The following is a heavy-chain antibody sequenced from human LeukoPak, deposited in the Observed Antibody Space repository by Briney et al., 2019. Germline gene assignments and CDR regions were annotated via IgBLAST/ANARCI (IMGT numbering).Heavy chain of an antibody. J-gene: IGHJ4*02. V-gene: IGHV4-59*01. CDR1: GCSINSYY. CDR2: MYYRGGT. Sequence: SETLSLTCTVSGCSINSYYWSWIRQPPGKGLEWIGHMYYRGGTNYNPSRKSRVTISVDTSKNQFSLKLSSVTAADTAVYYCTRRCKDAYTLYCFDYWGQGTLVTVSS. CDR3: TRRCKDAYTLYCFDY. D-gene: IGHD5-24*01.